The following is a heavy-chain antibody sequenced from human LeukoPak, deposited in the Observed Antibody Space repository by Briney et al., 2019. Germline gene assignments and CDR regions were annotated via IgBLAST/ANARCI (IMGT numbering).Heavy chain of an antibody. CDR3: ARGPPGRVYDSSKKGLFDP. D-gene: IGHD3-22*01. Sequence: SQTLSLTCTVSGGSISSGGYYWSWIRQHPGKGLEWIGYIYYSGSTYYNPSLKSRVTISVDTSKNQFSLKLSSVTAADTAVYYCARGPPGRVYDSSKKGLFDPWGQGTLVTVSS. CDR1: GGSISSGGYY. J-gene: IGHJ5*02. CDR2: IYYSGST. V-gene: IGHV4-31*03.